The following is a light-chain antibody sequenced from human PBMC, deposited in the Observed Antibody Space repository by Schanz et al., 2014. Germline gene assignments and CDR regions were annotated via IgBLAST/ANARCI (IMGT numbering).Light chain of an antibody. CDR2: GAS. J-gene: IGKJ1*01. CDR3: LHYNVFSGA. V-gene: IGKV1-39*01. Sequence: DIQMTQSPSSLSASVGDRVTITCRASQSISSYLNWYQEKPGEAPNLLIYGASSLHSGVPSRFSGSGSGTEFTLTISSLQPDDFASYHCLHYNVFSGAFGQGTKVEI. CDR1: QSISSY.